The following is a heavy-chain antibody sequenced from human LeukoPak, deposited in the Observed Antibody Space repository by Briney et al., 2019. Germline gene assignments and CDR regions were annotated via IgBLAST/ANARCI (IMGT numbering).Heavy chain of an antibody. J-gene: IGHJ3*02. V-gene: IGHV4-59*11. CDR2: VYYTGST. CDR1: GGSISNHF. D-gene: IGHD4-23*01. Sequence: SDTLSLTCSVSGGSISNHFWSWIRQPPGTGLEWIGYVYYTGSTNYNPSLKSRVTISLDTSKSQFSLKLNSVTAADTAVYYCAREPSSGNDAFDIWGQGTMVTVSS. CDR3: AREPSSGNDAFDI.